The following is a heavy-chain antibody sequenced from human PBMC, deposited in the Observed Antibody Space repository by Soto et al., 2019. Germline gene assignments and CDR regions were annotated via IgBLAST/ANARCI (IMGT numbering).Heavy chain of an antibody. J-gene: IGHJ6*02. D-gene: IGHD3-16*01. CDR3: SRQYYEYVWGVLTHGMVV. CDR1: GYSLTSYW. V-gene: IGHV5-51*01. Sequence: GESLKISCKGSGYSLTSYWIGWVRQMPGKGLEWMGIIYPADSYTRYSPSFQGQVIISAAKSIITPYLRLCSLKALDFAMYYCSRQYYEYVWGVLTHGMVVCGPQTTVTVSS. CDR2: IYPADSYT.